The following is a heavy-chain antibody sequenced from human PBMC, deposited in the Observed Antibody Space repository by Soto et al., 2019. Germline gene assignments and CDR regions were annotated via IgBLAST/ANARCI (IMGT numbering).Heavy chain of an antibody. D-gene: IGHD1-26*01. CDR1: GFSVTTNGAG. V-gene: IGHV2-5*02. J-gene: IGHJ4*02. CDR3: AHTVARGAYWETFNY. CDR2: IYRDDDK. Sequence: QITLKESGPTLVKPTQTLTLTCTVSGFSVTTNGAGVGWFRQPPGKALEWLALIYRDDDKRYRPSLKSRVNITKDNPKNQVVLTMTNMDPVDTATYYCAHTVARGAYWETFNYWGQGTLVTVSS.